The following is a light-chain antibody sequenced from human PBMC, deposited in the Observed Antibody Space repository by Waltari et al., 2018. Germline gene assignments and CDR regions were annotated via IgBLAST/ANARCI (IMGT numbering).Light chain of an antibody. V-gene: IGKV1-27*01. Sequence: DIQMTQSPSSLSASIGDRVTITCRASQGINKYLAWYHQKSGKVPQLLIYAASTLQSGVPSRFSGSGFGTDFTLTISSLQPEDVATYYCQKYSSAPLTFGGGTKLEIK. J-gene: IGKJ4*01. CDR1: QGINKY. CDR3: QKYSSAPLT. CDR2: AAS.